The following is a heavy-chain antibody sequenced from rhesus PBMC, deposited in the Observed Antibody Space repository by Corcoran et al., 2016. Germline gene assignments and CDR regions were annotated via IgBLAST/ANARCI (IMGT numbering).Heavy chain of an antibody. CDR3: ARRRGYREYWYFDI. V-gene: IGHV4-165*02. D-gene: IGHD5-42*01. J-gene: IGHJ2*01. CDR2: IGGSSGST. Sequence: QVQLQESGPGLVKSSETPSLTCAVSGRSIRGYYWSWIRQPPGKGVEWNGYIGGSSGSTYSNPSLKSRVTISTDTSKNQFSLKLSSVTAADTAVYYCARRRGYREYWYFDIWGPGTPITISS. CDR1: GRSIRGYY.